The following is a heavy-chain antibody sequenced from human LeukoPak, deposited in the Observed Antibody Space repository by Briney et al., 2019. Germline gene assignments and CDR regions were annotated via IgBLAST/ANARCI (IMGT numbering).Heavy chain of an antibody. CDR1: GGSISSYY. Sequence: SETLSLTCTVSGGSISSYYWSWIRQPPGKGLEWIGYIYYSGNTNCNPSLKSRATISVDTSKNQFSLKLSSVTATDTAVYYCARHPTIVGAADYYGMDVWGQGTTVTVSS. V-gene: IGHV4-59*08. CDR2: IYYSGNT. J-gene: IGHJ6*02. D-gene: IGHD1-26*01. CDR3: ARHPTIVGAADYYGMDV.